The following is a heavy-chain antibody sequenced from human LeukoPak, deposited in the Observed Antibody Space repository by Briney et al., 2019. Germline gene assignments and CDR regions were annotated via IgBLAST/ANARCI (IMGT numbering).Heavy chain of an antibody. CDR2: ISSNGSNI. D-gene: IGHD7-27*01. J-gene: IGHJ2*01. CDR3: AKIWGSFPCFFDL. V-gene: IGHV3-48*03. Sequence: GGSLRLSCAGSGFTFSSYEINWVRQAPGKGLEGVSDISSNGSNIYYADSVKGRFTISRDNAKNTLYLQMNSLRAEDTGVYQCAKIWGSFPCFFDLWGRGTLVTVSS. CDR1: GFTFSSYE.